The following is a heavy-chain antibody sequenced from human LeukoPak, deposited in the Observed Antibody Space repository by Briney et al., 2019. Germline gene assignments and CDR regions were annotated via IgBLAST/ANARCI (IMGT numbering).Heavy chain of an antibody. J-gene: IGHJ5*02. CDR1: GFTFSPYA. Sequence: GGSLRLSCVASGFTFSPYAMTWVRQAPGKGLEWVSAISGSGTRTYYADFVRGRFTISRDNFRNTLYLQMDSLRAEDTAIYYCAKDLGSHGYCPTSICYGHSWFDPWGQGTLVTVSA. CDR2: ISGSGTRT. D-gene: IGHD2-2*03. V-gene: IGHV3-23*01. CDR3: AKDLGSHGYCPTSICYGHSWFDP.